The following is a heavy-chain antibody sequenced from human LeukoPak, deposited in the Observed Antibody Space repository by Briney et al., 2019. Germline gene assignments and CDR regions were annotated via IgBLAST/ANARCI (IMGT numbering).Heavy chain of an antibody. D-gene: IGHD3-10*01. V-gene: IGHV3-30*18. CDR2: ISYEGGTQ. CDR3: AKEGTPQVSTWYDL. Sequence: GMSLRLSCAASGVTLSPYGMHWVRQAPGKGLEWVAVISYEGGTQHYADSVKGRFIIPRDNPRNTLYLQMNILKTEDTAVYYCAKEGTPQVSTWYDLWGQGTQVIVSS. J-gene: IGHJ5*02. CDR1: GVTLSPYG.